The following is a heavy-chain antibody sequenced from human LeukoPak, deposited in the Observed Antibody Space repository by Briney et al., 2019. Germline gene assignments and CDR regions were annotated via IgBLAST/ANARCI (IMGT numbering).Heavy chain of an antibody. D-gene: IGHD3-22*01. J-gene: IGHJ5*02. CDR1: GGTFSSYA. Sequence: ASVKVSCKASGGTFSSYAISWVRQAPGQGLEWMGGIIPIFGTANYAQKFQGRVTITTDESTSTAYMELSSLRSEDTAVYYCARGYDSSGYYVGFSFDPWGQGTLVTVSS. CDR2: IIPIFGTA. CDR3: ARGYDSSGYYVGFSFDP. V-gene: IGHV1-69*05.